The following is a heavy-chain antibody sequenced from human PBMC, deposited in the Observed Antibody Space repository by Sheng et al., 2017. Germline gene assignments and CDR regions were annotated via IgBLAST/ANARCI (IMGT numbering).Heavy chain of an antibody. V-gene: IGHV3-48*01. Sequence: EVQLVESGGGLVQPGGSLRLSCAASGFTFSSYSMNWVRQAPGKGLEWVSYISSSSSTIYYADSVKGRFTISRDNAKNSLYLQMNSLRAEDTAVYYCARDYDFWSGSYYYYYMDVWGKGTTVTVSS. D-gene: IGHD3-3*01. CDR2: ISSSSSTI. J-gene: IGHJ6*03. CDR3: ARDYDFWSGSYYYYYMDV. CDR1: GFTFSSYS.